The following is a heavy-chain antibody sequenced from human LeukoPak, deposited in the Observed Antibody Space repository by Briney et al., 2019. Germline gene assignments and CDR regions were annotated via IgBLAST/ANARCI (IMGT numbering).Heavy chain of an antibody. J-gene: IGHJ4*02. Sequence: ASVKVSCKASGYTFTGYYMHWVRQAPGQGLEWMGWINPNSGGTNYAQKFQGRVTMTRDTSISTAYMELSRLRSDDTAVYYCARDLVRFGYSSSWYYFDYWGQGTLVTVSS. V-gene: IGHV1-2*02. CDR1: GYTFTGYY. CDR3: ARDLVRFGYSSSWYYFDY. CDR2: INPNSGGT. D-gene: IGHD6-13*01.